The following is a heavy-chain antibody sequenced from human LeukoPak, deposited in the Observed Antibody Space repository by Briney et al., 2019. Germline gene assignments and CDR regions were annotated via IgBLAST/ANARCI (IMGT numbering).Heavy chain of an antibody. CDR2: IGGDGRST. CDR1: GFTFTNHA. D-gene: IGHD1-26*01. J-gene: IGHJ4*02. V-gene: IGHV3-23*01. CDR3: ARRVGGTPDY. Sequence: GGSLRLSCAASGFTFTNHAMTWVRQAPGGGLEWVSAIGGDGRSTDYADSVKGRFTISRDNSKNTLYLQMNSLRAEDTALYYCARRVGGTPDYWGLGTLVTVSS.